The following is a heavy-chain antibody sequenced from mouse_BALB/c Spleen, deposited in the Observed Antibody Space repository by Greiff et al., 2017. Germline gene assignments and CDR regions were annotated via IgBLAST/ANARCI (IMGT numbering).Heavy chain of an antibody. V-gene: IGHV14-3*02. CDR3: ARTYGSSYDAMDY. CDR1: GFNIKDTY. CDR2: IDPANGNT. J-gene: IGHJ4*01. Sequence: VQLQQSGAELVKPGASVKLSCTASGFNIKDTYMHWVKQRPEQGLEWIGRIDPANGNTKYDPKFQGKATITADTSSNTAYLQLSSLTSEDTAVYYCARTYGSSYDAMDYWGQGTSVTVSS. D-gene: IGHD1-1*01.